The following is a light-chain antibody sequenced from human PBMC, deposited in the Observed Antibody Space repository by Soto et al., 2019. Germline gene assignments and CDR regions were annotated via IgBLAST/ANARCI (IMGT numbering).Light chain of an antibody. V-gene: IGKV3-20*01. CDR3: QQYSKWPIT. J-gene: IGKJ5*01. CDR1: QSFNSNY. CDR2: GIS. Sequence: EIVLTQSPGTLSLSPGERASLSCRASQSFNSNYLAWYQQKPGQAPRLLIYGISSRATGIPARFSGSGSGTEFTLTISSLQPEDFAVYYCQQYSKWPITFGQGTRLEIK.